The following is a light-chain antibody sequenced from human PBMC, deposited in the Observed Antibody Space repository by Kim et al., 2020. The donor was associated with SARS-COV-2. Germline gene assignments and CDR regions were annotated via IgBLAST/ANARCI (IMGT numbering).Light chain of an antibody. CDR2: HVS. J-gene: IGLJ1*01. CDR3: SSYSSSSTPCV. CDR1: TSELLNVKY. Sequence: ITSSWSAGTSELLNVKYISWYQQPSGHAPKVIIYHVSERPSGVSCRFSGSRAGGSASLTISGLQAEDEAYYYCSSYSSSSTPCVFGSGTKVTVL. V-gene: IGLV2-14*04.